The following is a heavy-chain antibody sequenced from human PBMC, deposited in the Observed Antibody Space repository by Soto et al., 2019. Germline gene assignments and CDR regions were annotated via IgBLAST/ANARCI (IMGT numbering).Heavy chain of an antibody. CDR3: SRAAVRLWVYFDY. V-gene: IGHV3-21*01. CDR2: ISSSSSYI. D-gene: IGHD5-18*01. CDR1: GFTFSSYR. J-gene: IGHJ4*02. Sequence: TGGSLRLSCAASGFTFSSYRMNWVRQAPGKGLEWVSSISSSSSYIYYADSVKGRFTISRDNAKNSLYLQMNSLRAEDTAVYYCSRAAVRLWVYFDYWGQGTLVTVSS.